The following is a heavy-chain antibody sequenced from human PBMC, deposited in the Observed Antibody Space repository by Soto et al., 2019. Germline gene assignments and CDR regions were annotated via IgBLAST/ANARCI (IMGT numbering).Heavy chain of an antibody. CDR3: AIAGRTSSLWFDP. J-gene: IGHJ5*02. CDR1: GGTFSSSA. CDR2: ITPTFGAV. V-gene: IGHV1-69*12. Sequence: QVQLVQSGAEVKKVGFSVKVSCKASGGTFSSSAMSWLRQAPGQGLEWMGGITPTFGAVNYAQKFQGSLTIPADELTDTAETELSSLTAGASAGYCWAIAGRTSSLWFDPWGQGTLVSVSS. D-gene: IGHD2-21*01.